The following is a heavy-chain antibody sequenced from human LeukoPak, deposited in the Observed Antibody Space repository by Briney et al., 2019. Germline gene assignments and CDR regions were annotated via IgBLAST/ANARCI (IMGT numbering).Heavy chain of an antibody. V-gene: IGHV3-33*01. CDR2: IWYDGSNK. CDR1: GFTFSSYG. D-gene: IGHD6-13*01. CDR3: AREQQLVLYYYYGMDV. Sequence: GRSLRLSCAASGFTFSSYGMHWVRQAPGKGLEWVAVIWYDGSNKYYADSVKGRFTISRDNSKNTLYLQMNSLRAEDTAVYYCAREQQLVLYYYYGMDVWGQGTTVTVSS. J-gene: IGHJ6*02.